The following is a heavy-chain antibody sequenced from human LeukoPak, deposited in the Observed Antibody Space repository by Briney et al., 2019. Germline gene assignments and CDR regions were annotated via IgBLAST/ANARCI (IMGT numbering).Heavy chain of an antibody. D-gene: IGHD5-12*01. J-gene: IGHJ4*02. Sequence: PGGSLRLSCAASGFTFSNYGIHWVRQAPGKGLEWVSSISSSSSYIYYADSVKGRFTISRDNSKNSLYLQMNSLRAEDTAVYYCARDVQVATIYPLDYWGQGTLVTVSS. CDR3: ARDVQVATIYPLDY. CDR1: GFTFSNYG. CDR2: ISSSSSYI. V-gene: IGHV3-21*01.